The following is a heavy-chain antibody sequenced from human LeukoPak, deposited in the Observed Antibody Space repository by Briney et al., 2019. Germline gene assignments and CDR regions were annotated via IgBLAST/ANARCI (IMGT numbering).Heavy chain of an antibody. Sequence: GGSPRLSCTASGFTFTNHWMTWVRQTPGKGLEWVANVNEDGNEKNYVDPVKGRFTISRDNTENSVSLQMNTLRVEDTAVYYCARGVGWFDPWGQGTLVTVSS. V-gene: IGHV3-7*01. CDR3: ARGVGWFDP. J-gene: IGHJ5*02. D-gene: IGHD3-10*01. CDR1: GFTFTNHW. CDR2: VNEDGNEK.